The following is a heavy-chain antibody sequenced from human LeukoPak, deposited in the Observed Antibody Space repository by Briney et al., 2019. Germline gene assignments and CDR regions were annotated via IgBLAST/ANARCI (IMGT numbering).Heavy chain of an antibody. CDR1: GGSISSYY. V-gene: IGHV4-59*12. J-gene: IGHJ4*02. CDR2: IYYSGSN. Sequence: SETLSLKCTVYGGSISSYYWRWMRQPPGKGLEGIGYIYYSGSNNYNRSLKRRVTISVDTSKNQCPLKLSSATASDTAVYYCARGYYDFWSGYQPPDYWGQGTLVTVSS. CDR3: ARGYYDFWSGYQPPDY. D-gene: IGHD3-3*01.